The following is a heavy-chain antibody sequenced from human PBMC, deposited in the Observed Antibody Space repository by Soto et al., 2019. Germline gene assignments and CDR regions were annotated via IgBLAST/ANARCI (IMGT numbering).Heavy chain of an antibody. D-gene: IGHD6-13*01. CDR1: GGSFSGYY. CDR3: ARGRKGTAAGFDY. Sequence: TSETLSLTCAVYGGSFSGYYWSWIRQPPGKGLEWIGEINHSGSTNYNPSLKSRVTISVDTSKNQFSLKLSSVTAADTAVYYCARGRKGTAAGFDYWGQGTLVTVSS. CDR2: INHSGST. J-gene: IGHJ4*02. V-gene: IGHV4-34*01.